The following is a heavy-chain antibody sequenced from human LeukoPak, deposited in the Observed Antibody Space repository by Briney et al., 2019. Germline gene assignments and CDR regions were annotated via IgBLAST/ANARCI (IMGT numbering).Heavy chain of an antibody. Sequence: PSETLSLTCAVYGGSFSGYYWSWIRQPPGKGLEWIGEINHSGSTNYNPSLKSRVTISVDTSKNQFSLKLSSVTAADTAVYYCARLRGGVTADYWGQGTLVTVSS. CDR3: ARLRGGVTADY. CDR1: GGSFSGYY. J-gene: IGHJ4*02. CDR2: INHSGST. V-gene: IGHV4-34*01. D-gene: IGHD2-21*02.